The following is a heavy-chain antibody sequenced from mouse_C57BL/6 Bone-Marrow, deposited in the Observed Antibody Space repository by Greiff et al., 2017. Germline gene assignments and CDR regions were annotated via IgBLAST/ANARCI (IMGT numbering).Heavy chain of an antibody. Sequence: EVMLVESGGGLVQPGGSLKLSCAASGFTFSDYYMYWVRQTPEKRLEWVAYISNGGGSTYYPDTVKGRFTISRDNAKNTLYLQMSRLKSEDTAMYYCARRVVATPYYYAMDYWGQGTSVTVSS. V-gene: IGHV5-12*01. CDR3: ARRVVATPYYYAMDY. CDR2: ISNGGGST. D-gene: IGHD1-1*01. J-gene: IGHJ4*01. CDR1: GFTFSDYY.